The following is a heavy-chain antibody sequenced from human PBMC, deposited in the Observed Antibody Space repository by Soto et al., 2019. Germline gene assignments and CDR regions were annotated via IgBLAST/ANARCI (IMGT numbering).Heavy chain of an antibody. D-gene: IGHD2-2*01. V-gene: IGHV1-8*01. Sequence: ASVKVSCKASGYTFTSYDINWVRQATGQGLEWMGWMNPNSGNTGYAQKFQGRVTMTRNTSISTAYMELSSLRSEDTAVYYCARTDCSSTSCFDNWFDPWGQGTLVTVSS. J-gene: IGHJ5*02. CDR3: ARTDCSSTSCFDNWFDP. CDR2: MNPNSGNT. CDR1: GYTFTSYD.